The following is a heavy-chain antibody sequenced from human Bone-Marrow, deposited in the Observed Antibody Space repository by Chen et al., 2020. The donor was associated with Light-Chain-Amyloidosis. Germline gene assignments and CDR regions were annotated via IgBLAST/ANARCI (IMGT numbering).Heavy chain of an antibody. D-gene: IGHD4-17*01. CDR3: ASTTVTTRHVGAFDI. CDR2: IYSGGIT. V-gene: IGHV3-53*02. J-gene: IGHJ3*02. CDR1: GFIVSDNY. Sequence: EVPVGETGGGFIPPGGFPGPSCEASGFIVSDNYITWVRQAPGKGLEWVSVIYSGGITYYADSRNTLYLQMNSLRAEDTAIYYCASTTVTTRHVGAFDIWGQGTKVTVSS.